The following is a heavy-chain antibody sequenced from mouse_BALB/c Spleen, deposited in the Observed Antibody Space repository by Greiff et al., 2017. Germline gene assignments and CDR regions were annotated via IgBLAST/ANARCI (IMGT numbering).Heavy chain of an antibody. CDR2: IDPSDSYT. CDR1: GYTFTSYW. J-gene: IGHJ2*01. Sequence: QVQLQQPGAELVKPGASVKMSCKASGYTFTSYWMHWVKQRPGQGLEWIGVIDPSDSYTSYNQKFKGKATLTVDTSSSTAYMQLSSLTSEDSAVYYCTRDGTFAYWGQGTTLTVSS. D-gene: IGHD3-3*01. CDR3: TRDGTFAY. V-gene: IGHV1S127*01.